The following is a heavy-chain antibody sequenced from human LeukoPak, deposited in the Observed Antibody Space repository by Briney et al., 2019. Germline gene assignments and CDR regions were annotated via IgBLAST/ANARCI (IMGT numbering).Heavy chain of an antibody. CDR1: GGSFSGYY. CDR3: ARVQWYPYSNYYYGMDV. CDR2: INHSGST. V-gene: IGHV4-34*01. J-gene: IGHJ6*02. Sequence: PSETLSLTCAVYGGSFSGYYWSWIRQPPGKGLEWIGEINHSGSTNYNPSLKSRVTISVDTSKNQSSLKLSSVTAADTAVYYCARVQWYPYSNYYYGMDVWGQGTTVTVSS. D-gene: IGHD4-11*01.